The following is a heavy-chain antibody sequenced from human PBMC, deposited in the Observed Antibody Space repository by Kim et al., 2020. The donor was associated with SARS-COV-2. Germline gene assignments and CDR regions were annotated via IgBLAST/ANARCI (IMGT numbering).Heavy chain of an antibody. Sequence: ASVKVSCKASGYTFTSYGISWVRQAPGQGLEWMGWISAYNGNTNYAQKLQGRVTMTTDTSTSTAYMELRSLRSDDTAVYYCARAYGSGSYYGPNYYYYGMDVWGQGTTVTVSS. CDR1: GYTFTSYG. V-gene: IGHV1-18*01. D-gene: IGHD3-10*01. J-gene: IGHJ6*02. CDR3: ARAYGSGSYYGPNYYYYGMDV. CDR2: ISAYNGNT.